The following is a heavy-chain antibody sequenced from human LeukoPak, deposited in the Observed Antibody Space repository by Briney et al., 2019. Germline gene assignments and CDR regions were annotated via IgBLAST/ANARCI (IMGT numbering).Heavy chain of an antibody. CDR1: GFSFSDYG. J-gene: IGHJ3*02. V-gene: IGHV3-48*01. CDR3: ARDWGEGFFSMAFDI. Sequence: GGSLRLSCAASGFSFSDYGMNWVRQAPGKGLEWVSYISYNSNAIYYADSVKGRFTISRDNAKNSLYLQMNRLRAEDTAVYYCARDWGEGFFSMAFDIWGQGTMVTVSS. D-gene: IGHD3-16*01. CDR2: ISYNSNAI.